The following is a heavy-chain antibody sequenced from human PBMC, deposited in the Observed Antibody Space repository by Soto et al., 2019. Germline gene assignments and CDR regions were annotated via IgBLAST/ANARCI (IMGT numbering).Heavy chain of an antibody. J-gene: IGHJ4*02. V-gene: IGHV3-23*01. CDR3: ASSFRYFDN. CDR2: ISGTATRT. Sequence: PGGSLRPSCPGFGFTPTTTPWSWVRQPPGKGLGWVTTISGTATRTYYVDSVKGRFFISRDNAKNTVTLQLNNLKLDDTAVYYCASSFRYFDNWGQGTRVTVSS. D-gene: IGHD3-9*01. CDR1: GFTPTTTP.